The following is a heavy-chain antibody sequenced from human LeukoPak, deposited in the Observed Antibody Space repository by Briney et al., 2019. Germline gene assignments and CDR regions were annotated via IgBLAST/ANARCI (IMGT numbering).Heavy chain of an antibody. CDR3: TTVMGYVFFDY. CDR2: IKSKTDGGTT. D-gene: IGHD2-8*01. Sequence: GRSLRLSCAASGFTFSSYGMHWVRQAPGKGLEWVGRIKSKTDGGTTDYAAPVKGRFTISRDDSKTTLYLQMNSLKTEDTAVYYCTTVMGYVFFDYWGQGTLVTVSS. CDR1: GFTFSSYG. V-gene: IGHV3-15*01. J-gene: IGHJ4*02.